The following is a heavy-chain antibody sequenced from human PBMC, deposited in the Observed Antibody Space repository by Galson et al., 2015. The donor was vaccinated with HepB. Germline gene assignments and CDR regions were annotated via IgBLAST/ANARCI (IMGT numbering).Heavy chain of an antibody. CDR1: GLTFSDSA. Sequence: SLRLSCAASGLTFSDSAMHWVRQASGKGLEWVGRIRSKANNYATAYAASVKGRFTISRDDSKNTAYLQMNSLKIEDTAVYYCSSTSTDGYWGQGTLVTVSS. J-gene: IGHJ4*02. CDR2: IRSKANNYAT. CDR3: SSTSTDGY. V-gene: IGHV3-73*01. D-gene: IGHD5-24*01.